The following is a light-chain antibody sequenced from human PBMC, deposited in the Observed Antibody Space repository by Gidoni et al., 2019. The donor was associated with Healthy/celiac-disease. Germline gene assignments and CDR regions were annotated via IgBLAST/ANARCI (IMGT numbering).Light chain of an antibody. CDR2: RNN. J-gene: IGLJ3*02. CDR1: SNNVGNQG. CDR3: SAWDSSLSAWV. Sequence: QPGLTQPPSVSKGLRPTATLTCTGNSNNVGNQGAAWLQQHQGHPPKLLTYRNNNRPSGISERFSASRSGNTASLTITGLQPEDEADYYCSAWDSSLSAWVFGGGTKLTVL. V-gene: IGLV10-54*04.